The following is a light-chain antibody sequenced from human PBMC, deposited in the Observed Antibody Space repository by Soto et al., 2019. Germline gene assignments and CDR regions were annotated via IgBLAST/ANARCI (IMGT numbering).Light chain of an antibody. V-gene: IGKV3-11*01. Sequence: EVVLTQSPATLSLSPGERATLSCRASQSVSSYLAWYQQKPGQAPRLLIYLASNRATGIPARFSGSGSGTDFTLTISSLEPEDFAVYYCQQRSNWITFGQGSRLDIK. J-gene: IGKJ5*01. CDR1: QSVSSY. CDR2: LAS. CDR3: QQRSNWIT.